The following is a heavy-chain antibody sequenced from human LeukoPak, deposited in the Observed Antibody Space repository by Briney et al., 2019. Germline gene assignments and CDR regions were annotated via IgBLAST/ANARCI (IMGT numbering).Heavy chain of an antibody. D-gene: IGHD6-19*01. Sequence: RGALRLSCAASGFTFSSYGMHCVRQAPHKRLEWGAVISYDGSNKYYADSVKGRGTTSRDNAKNTLYLQMNSLRAEDTAVYYCAKDLPYSSGWANPATPLDYWGQGTLVTVSS. CDR3: AKDLPYSSGWANPATPLDY. J-gene: IGHJ4*02. CDR2: ISYDGSNK. CDR1: GFTFSSYG. V-gene: IGHV3-30*18.